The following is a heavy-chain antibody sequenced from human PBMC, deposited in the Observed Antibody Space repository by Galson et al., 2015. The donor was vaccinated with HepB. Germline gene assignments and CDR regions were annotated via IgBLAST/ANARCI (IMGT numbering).Heavy chain of an antibody. V-gene: IGHV6-1*01. CDR3: TRVRHLARGMDV. D-gene: IGHD5-12*01. CDR2: TYYRSKWYN. J-gene: IGHJ6*02. Sequence: AISGDSVSTNIVAWNWIRQTPSRGLEWLGRTYYRSKWYNDYAVSVHSRITINPDTSRNQFSLQLNSVTPEDTGVYYCTRVRHLARGMDVWGQGTTVTVSS. CDR1: GDSVSTNIVA.